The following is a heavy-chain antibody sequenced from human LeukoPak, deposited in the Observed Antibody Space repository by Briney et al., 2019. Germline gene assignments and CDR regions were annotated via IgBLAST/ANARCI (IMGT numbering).Heavy chain of an antibody. V-gene: IGHV1-46*01. CDR1: GYTFTSYY. CDR2: ISPNGGTT. Sequence: ASVKVSCKASGYTFTSYYMHWVRQAPGQGLEWMGIISPNGGTTNYAQKFQDRVTMTRDTSTSTVYMELSSPRSEDTAVYYCARGYCTNGVCRTFDIWGQGTLVTVSS. CDR3: ARGYCTNGVCRTFDI. D-gene: IGHD2-8*01. J-gene: IGHJ4*02.